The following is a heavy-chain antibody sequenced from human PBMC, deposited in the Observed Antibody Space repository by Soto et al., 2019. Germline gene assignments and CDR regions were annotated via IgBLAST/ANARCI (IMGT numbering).Heavy chain of an antibody. J-gene: IGHJ4*02. CDR3: AKGSTVMTYFDY. Sequence: ESGGGVVQPGRSLRLSCAASGFTFSSYGMHWVRQAPGKGLEWVAVISYDGSNKYYVGSVKGRFTISRDNSKNTLYLQMNSLRAEDTAVYYCAKGSTVMTYFDYWGQGTLVTVSS. CDR2: ISYDGSNK. D-gene: IGHD5-18*01. CDR1: GFTFSSYG. V-gene: IGHV3-30*18.